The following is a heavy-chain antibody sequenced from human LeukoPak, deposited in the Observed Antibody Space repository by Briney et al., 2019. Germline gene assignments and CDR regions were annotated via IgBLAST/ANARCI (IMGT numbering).Heavy chain of an antibody. V-gene: IGHV4-59*01. D-gene: IGHD4-17*01. J-gene: IGHJ6*03. CDR3: ARGNGDYSPPRAYYYYMDV. CDR1: GGSISSYY. Sequence: SETLSLTCTVSGGSISSYYWSWIRQPPGKGPEWIGYIYYSGSTNYNPSLKSRVTISVDTSKNQFSLKLSSVTAADTAVYYCARGNGDYSPPRAYYYYMDVWGKGTTVTVSS. CDR2: IYYSGST.